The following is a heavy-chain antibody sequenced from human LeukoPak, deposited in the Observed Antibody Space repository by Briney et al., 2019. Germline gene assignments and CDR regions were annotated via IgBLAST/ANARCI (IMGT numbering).Heavy chain of an antibody. CDR1: GYSFTTYW. CDR3: ARQGSIAALQHYMDV. CDR2: IYPGDSDT. D-gene: IGHD6-13*01. Sequence: HGEPLKISCKGSGYSFTTYWIGWVRQLPGKGLEWMGIIYPGDSDTRYRPSFQGQVTISADKSISPAYLQWSSLKASDTTMYYCARQGSIAALQHYMDVWGKGTTVTVSS. V-gene: IGHV5-51*01. J-gene: IGHJ6*03.